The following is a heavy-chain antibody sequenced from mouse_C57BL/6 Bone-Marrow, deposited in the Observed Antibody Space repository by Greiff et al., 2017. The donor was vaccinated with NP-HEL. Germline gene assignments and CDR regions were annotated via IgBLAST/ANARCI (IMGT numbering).Heavy chain of an antibody. V-gene: IGHV1-69*01. J-gene: IGHJ2*01. CDR2: IDPSDSYT. CDR3: ARKNYDYGLDY. Sequence: QVHVQQSGAELVMPGASVKLSCKASGYTFTSYWMHWVKQRPGQGLEWIGEIDPSDSYTNYNQKFKGKSTLTVDKSSSTAYMQLSSLSSEDSAVYYGARKNYDYGLDYWGQGTTLTVSS. D-gene: IGHD2-4*01. CDR1: GYTFTSYW.